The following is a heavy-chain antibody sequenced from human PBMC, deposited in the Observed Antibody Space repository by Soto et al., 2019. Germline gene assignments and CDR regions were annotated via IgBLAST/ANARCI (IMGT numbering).Heavy chain of an antibody. V-gene: IGHV3-21*05. J-gene: IGHJ3*02. D-gene: IGHD4-17*01. CDR3: ARGGATVTSDAFDI. CDR2: ISSSSYT. Sequence: GGSLRLSCAASGFTFSSYSMNWVRQAPGKGLEWVSYISSSSYTNYADSVKGRFTISRDNAKNSLYLQMNSLRAEDTAVYYCARGGATVTSDAFDIWGQGTMVTVSS. CDR1: GFTFSSYS.